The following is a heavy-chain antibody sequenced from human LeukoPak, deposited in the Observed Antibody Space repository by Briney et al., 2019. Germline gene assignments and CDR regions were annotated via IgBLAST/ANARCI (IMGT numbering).Heavy chain of an antibody. D-gene: IGHD3-22*01. J-gene: IGHJ6*03. V-gene: IGHV4-59*01. CDR1: GGSISSYY. CDR2: IFDSGST. CDR3: AREADYYDSSGFVHKYMDV. Sequence: PSGTLSLTCTVSGGSISSYYWSWIRQPPGKGLEWVGYIFDSGSTNYNPSLKSPVTISVDTSKNQFSLKLSSVTAADTAVYYCAREADYYDSSGFVHKYMDVWGKGTTVTVSS.